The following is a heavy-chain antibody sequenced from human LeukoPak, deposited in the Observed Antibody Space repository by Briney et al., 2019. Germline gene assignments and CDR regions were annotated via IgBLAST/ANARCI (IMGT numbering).Heavy chain of an antibody. CDR1: GFTFSSYS. Sequence: GGSLRLSCAASGFTFSSYSMNWVRQAPGKGLEWVSYISSSGSTIYYADSVKGRFTISGDNAKNTQYLQMNSLRAEDTAVYYCARSGRGGAFDIWGQGTMVTVSS. D-gene: IGHD1-26*01. V-gene: IGHV3-48*04. CDR2: ISSSGSTI. CDR3: ARSGRGGAFDI. J-gene: IGHJ3*02.